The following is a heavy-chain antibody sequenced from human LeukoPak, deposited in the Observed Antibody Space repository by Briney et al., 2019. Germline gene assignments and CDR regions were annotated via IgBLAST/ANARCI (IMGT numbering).Heavy chain of an antibody. V-gene: IGHV1-2*02. CDR3: ARPHRRRRFLECTPPGY. Sequence: GASVKVSCKASGYTFTGYYMHWVRQAPGQGLEWMGWINPNSGGTNYAQKFQGRVTMTRDTSISTAYMELSRLRSDDTAVYYCARPHRRRRFLECTPPGYWGQGTLVTVSS. CDR2: INPNSGGT. D-gene: IGHD3-3*01. CDR1: GYTFTGYY. J-gene: IGHJ4*02.